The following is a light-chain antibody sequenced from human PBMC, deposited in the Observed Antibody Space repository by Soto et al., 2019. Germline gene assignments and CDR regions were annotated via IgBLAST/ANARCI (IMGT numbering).Light chain of an antibody. CDR3: QQYNNWPPLT. Sequence: EIVMTQSPATLSVLPGERATLSCRASQSVSSNLAWYQQKPGQAPRLLIYGASTRATGIPARFSGSGSGTEFTLTISSLQSEDFAVYYCQQYNNWPPLTFGGGTKVDIK. J-gene: IGKJ4*01. V-gene: IGKV3-15*01. CDR1: QSVSSN. CDR2: GAS.